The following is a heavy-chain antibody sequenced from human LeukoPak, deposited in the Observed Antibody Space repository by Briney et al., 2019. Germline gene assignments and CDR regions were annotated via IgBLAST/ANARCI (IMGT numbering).Heavy chain of an antibody. J-gene: IGHJ4*02. CDR1: GFTFSSYS. V-gene: IGHV3-21*01. CDR3: ARTGYGDYHYFDY. CDR2: ISSSSSYI. Sequence: GGSLRLSCAASGFTFSSYSMNWVRQAPGKGLEWVSSISSSSSYIYYADSVKGRSTISRDNAKNSLYLQMNSLRAEDTAVYYCARTGYGDYHYFDYWGQGTLVTVSS. D-gene: IGHD4-17*01.